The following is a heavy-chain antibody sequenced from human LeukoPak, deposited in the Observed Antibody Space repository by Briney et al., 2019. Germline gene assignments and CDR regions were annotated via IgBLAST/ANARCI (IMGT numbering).Heavy chain of an antibody. Sequence: SETLSLTCTVSGCSISSYYWSWIRQPPGKGLEWIAYISDIGSINYNPSLKSRVTISLDTSKNQFSLKLSSVTAADTAVYYCAGHHPRNTVDFWGQGTLVTVSS. CDR2: ISDIGSI. D-gene: IGHD2/OR15-2a*01. CDR1: GCSISSYY. V-gene: IGHV4-59*08. J-gene: IGHJ4*02. CDR3: AGHHPRNTVDF.